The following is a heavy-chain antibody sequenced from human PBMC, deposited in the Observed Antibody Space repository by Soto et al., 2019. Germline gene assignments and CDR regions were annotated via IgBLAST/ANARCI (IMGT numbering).Heavy chain of an antibody. V-gene: IGHV1-3*01. J-gene: IGHJ4*02. CDR3: VSSYSSGLDY. D-gene: IGHD6-19*01. CDR1: GYTFTSYA. Sequence: ASVKVSCKASGYTFTSYAVHWVRQAPGQRLEWMGWINAGNGNTKYSQKLQGRVTMTTDTSTSTAYMELSSLRAEDTAVYYCVSSYSSGLDYWGQGTLVTVSS. CDR2: INAGNGNT.